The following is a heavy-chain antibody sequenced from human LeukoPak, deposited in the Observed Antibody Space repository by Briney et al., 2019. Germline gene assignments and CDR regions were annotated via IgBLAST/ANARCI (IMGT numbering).Heavy chain of an antibody. V-gene: IGHV4-38-2*01. Sequence: PSETLSLTCAVSGYSISSGYYWGWIRPPPGKGLEWIGIVFHTGSTYYIPSLKSRVTISVHTSKTQFSLEVSSVTAAATAVYYCARGISTTGHDYWGQGTLVTVSS. CDR3: ARGISTTGHDY. CDR2: VFHTGST. CDR1: GYSISSGYY. D-gene: IGHD4-11*01. J-gene: IGHJ4*02.